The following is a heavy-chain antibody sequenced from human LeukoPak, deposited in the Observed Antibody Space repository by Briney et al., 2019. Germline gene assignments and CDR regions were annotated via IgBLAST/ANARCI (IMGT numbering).Heavy chain of an antibody. CDR2: IYYSGST. J-gene: IGHJ4*02. D-gene: IGHD4-17*01. CDR3: ARESLMTTVTIRRLYYFDY. CDR1: GGSISSSSYY. Sequence: PSETLSLTCTVSGGSISSSSYYWGWIRQPPGKGLEWIGSIYYSGSTYYNPSLKSRVTISVDTAKNQFSLKLSSVTAADTAVYYCARESLMTTVTIRRLYYFDYWGQGTLVTVSS. V-gene: IGHV4-39*07.